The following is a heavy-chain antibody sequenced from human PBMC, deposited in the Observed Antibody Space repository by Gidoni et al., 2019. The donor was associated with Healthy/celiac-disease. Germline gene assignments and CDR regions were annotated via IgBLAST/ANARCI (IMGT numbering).Heavy chain of an antibody. V-gene: IGHV4-61*02. CDR1: GGSISSGSYY. CDR3: ARDSDYDSSGYYMDV. Sequence: QVQLQESGPGLVKPSQTLSLTCTVSGGSISSGSYYWSWIRQPAGKGLEWIGRIYTSGSTNYNPALKSRVTISVDTSKNQFSLKLSSVTAADTAVYYCARDSDYDSSGYYMDVWGKGTTVTVSS. D-gene: IGHD3-22*01. CDR2: IYTSGST. J-gene: IGHJ6*03.